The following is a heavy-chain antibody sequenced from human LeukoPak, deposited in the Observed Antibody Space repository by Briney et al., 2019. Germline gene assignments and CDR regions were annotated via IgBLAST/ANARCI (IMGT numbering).Heavy chain of an antibody. V-gene: IGHV3-23*01. D-gene: IGHD6-6*01. CDR2: ISGSGGST. J-gene: IGHJ4*02. Sequence: GGSLRLSCAASGFTFSSYAISWVRQAPGKGLEWVSAISGSGGSTYYADSVKGRFTISRDNSKNTLYLQMNSLRAEDTAVYYCLIAARAYFDYWGQGTLVTVSS. CDR1: GFTFSSYA. CDR3: LIAARAYFDY.